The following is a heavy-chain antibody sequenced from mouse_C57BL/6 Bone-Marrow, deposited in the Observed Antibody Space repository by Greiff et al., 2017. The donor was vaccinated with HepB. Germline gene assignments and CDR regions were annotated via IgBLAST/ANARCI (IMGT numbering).Heavy chain of an antibody. CDR1: GYTFTDYE. CDR3: TRWGNGNYGFAY. CDR2: IDPETGGT. Sequence: QVQLKQPGAELVRPGASVTLSCKASGYTFTDYEMHWVKQTPVHGLEWIGAIDPETGGTAYNQKFKGKAILTADKSSSTAYMELRSLTSEDSAVYYCTRWGNGNYGFAYWGQGTLVTVSA. D-gene: IGHD2-1*01. J-gene: IGHJ3*01. V-gene: IGHV1-15*01.